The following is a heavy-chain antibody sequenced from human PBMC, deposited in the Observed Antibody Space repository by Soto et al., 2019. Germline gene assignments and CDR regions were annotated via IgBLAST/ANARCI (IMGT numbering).Heavy chain of an antibody. CDR2: ISDSGGST. Sequence: GGSLSLSCAASGFPFSNVAMSWVRQAPGKGLEWVSIISDSGGSTYYIDSVKGRFTISRDNSKNTLYLQMNSLRIEVTALYCCAEQYSALGTYWGQGTLVTVSS. CDR3: AEQYSALGTY. J-gene: IGHJ4*02. D-gene: IGHD5-12*01. V-gene: IGHV3-23*01. CDR1: GFPFSNVA.